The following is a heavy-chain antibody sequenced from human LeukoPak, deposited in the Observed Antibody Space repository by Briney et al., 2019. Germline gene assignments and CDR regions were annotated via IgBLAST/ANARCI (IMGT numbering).Heavy chain of an antibody. CDR2: ISGSGGST. J-gene: IGHJ5*02. Sequence: GGSLRLSCAASGFTFSSYAMSWVRQAPGKGLEWVSAISGSGGSTCYADSVKGRLTISRDNSKNTLYLQMNSLRAEDTAVYYCAKDDGSYSGYDENWFDPWGQGTLVTVSS. CDR1: GFTFSSYA. V-gene: IGHV3-23*01. CDR3: AKDDGSYSGYDENWFDP. D-gene: IGHD5-12*01.